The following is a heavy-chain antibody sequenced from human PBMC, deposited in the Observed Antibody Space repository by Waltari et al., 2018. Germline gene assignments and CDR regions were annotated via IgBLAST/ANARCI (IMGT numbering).Heavy chain of an antibody. CDR3: ARGPRGYLDS. Sequence: VQLVQSGAEVKKPGASVTVSCRASGYSFTGYYSHWLRQVPGQGLEYMGWIHARTGSTNYSRNFQGRVMMTRGMSVTTVYVDMNRLGFGDTAVYFCARGPRGYLDSWGQGTLVTVSS. CDR1: GYSFTGYY. CDR2: IHARTGST. V-gene: IGHV1-2*02. J-gene: IGHJ4*02.